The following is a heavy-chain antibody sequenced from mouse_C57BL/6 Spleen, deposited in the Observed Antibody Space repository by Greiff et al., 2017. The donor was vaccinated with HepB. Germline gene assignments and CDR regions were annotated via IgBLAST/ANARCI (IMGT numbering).Heavy chain of an antibody. CDR2: INPNNGGT. V-gene: IGHV1-22*01. CDR3: ARDGIYYGYLFAY. D-gene: IGHD2-2*01. CDR1: GYTFTDYN. Sequence: EVQLQQSGPELVKPGASVKMSCKASGYTFTDYNMHWVKQSHGKSLEWIGYINPNNGGTSYNQKFKGKATLTVNKSSSTAYMELRSLTSEDSAVDDCARDGIYYGYLFAYWGQGTLVTVSA. J-gene: IGHJ3*01.